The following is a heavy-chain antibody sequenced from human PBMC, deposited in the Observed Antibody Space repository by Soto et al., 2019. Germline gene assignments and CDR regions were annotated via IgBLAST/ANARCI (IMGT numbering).Heavy chain of an antibody. D-gene: IGHD3-9*01. J-gene: IGHJ6*02. V-gene: IGHV3-74*01. CDR3: AKDWSYGLDV. CDR2: VNSDGSNT. CDR1: GFSFSNTW. Sequence: EVQLVESGGGLVQPGGSLRLSCAASGFSFSNTWMHWVRQAPGKGLVWVSHVNSDGSNTNYADFVKGRFTVSRDNARNTVYLQMNSLRADDTAVYYCAKDWSYGLDVWGQGTTVTVSS.